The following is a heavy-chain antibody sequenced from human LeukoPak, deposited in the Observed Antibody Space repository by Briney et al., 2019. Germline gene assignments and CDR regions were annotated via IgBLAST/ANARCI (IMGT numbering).Heavy chain of an antibody. Sequence: GGSLRLPRAASGLPLSNAWIRWVRQAPAKGRAWVGRIKSKSDGETTDYAAPVEGRFTISRDDSKSTLYLQMNSLKSDATAVYYCTTLLVFPESRTYYFDYWGQGTLVTVSS. CDR2: IKSKSDGETT. J-gene: IGHJ4*02. D-gene: IGHD2-15*01. CDR3: TTLLVFPESRTYYFDY. CDR1: GLPLSNAW. V-gene: IGHV3-15*01.